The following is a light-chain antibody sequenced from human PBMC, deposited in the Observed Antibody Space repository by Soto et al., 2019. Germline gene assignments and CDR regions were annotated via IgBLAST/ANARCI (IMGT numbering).Light chain of an antibody. CDR3: SSYTSSSTHVV. CDR1: SSDVGGYNY. V-gene: IGLV2-14*01. CDR2: EVS. Sequence: QSALTQPASVSGSPGQSITISCTGTSSDVGGYNYVSWYQQHPGKAPKLMIYEVSNRPSGVSNRFSGSKSGNTASLTISGLQAEDEAYYYCSSYTSSSTHVVFGGGTKLTVL. J-gene: IGLJ2*01.